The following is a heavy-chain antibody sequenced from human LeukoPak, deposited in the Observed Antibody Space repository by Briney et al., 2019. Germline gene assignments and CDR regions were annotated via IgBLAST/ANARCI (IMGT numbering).Heavy chain of an antibody. Sequence: GGSLRLSCAASGFTFSNYAMHWVRQAPGKGLEWVAVISYDGSNKYYADSVKGRFTISRDNSKNTLYLQMNSLRAEDTAVYYCAREYCSSTSWYYGMDVWGQGTTVTVSS. D-gene: IGHD2-2*01. J-gene: IGHJ6*02. CDR2: ISYDGSNK. CDR3: AREYCSSTSWYYGMDV. V-gene: IGHV3-30-3*01. CDR1: GFTFSNYA.